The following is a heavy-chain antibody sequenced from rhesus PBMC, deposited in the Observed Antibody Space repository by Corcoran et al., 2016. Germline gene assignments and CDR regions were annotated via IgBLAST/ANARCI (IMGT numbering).Heavy chain of an antibody. CDR2: IYWDDDK. J-gene: IGHJ4*01. Sequence: QVTLKESGPALVKPTQTLTLTCTFSGFSLSTSGMGVGWIRQPPGKTLEWLAHIYWDDDKRYSNSLKGRLTISKDTSKNQVVLTMPNMDPVDTATYYCARIGSSNYGTFDYWGQGVLVTVSS. D-gene: IGHD4-23*01. CDR3: ARIGSSNYGTFDY. CDR1: GFSLSTSGMG. V-gene: IGHV2-1*01.